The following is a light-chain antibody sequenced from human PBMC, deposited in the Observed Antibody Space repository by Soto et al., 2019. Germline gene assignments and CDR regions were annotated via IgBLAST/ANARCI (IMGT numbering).Light chain of an antibody. CDR2: DAS. CDR1: QSISNF. Sequence: EIVLTQSPAALSLSPGERATLSCRASQSISNFLAWYQQKHGQAPRLLIYDASSRATGIPARFSGSGSGTDFTLTISSLEPEDFAVYYCQHRRTWPLTFGQGTRLEIK. J-gene: IGKJ5*01. CDR3: QHRRTWPLT. V-gene: IGKV3-11*01.